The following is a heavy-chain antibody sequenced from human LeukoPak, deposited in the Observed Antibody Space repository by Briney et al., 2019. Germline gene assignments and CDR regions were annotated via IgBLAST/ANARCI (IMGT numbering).Heavy chain of an antibody. Sequence: VASVKVSCKASGYTFTGYYMHWVRQAPGQGLEWMGWIDPNSGGTNYAQKFQGRVTMTRDTSISTAYMELSRLRSDDTAVYYCARAQTGYGDYDYWGQGTLVTVSS. V-gene: IGHV1-2*02. D-gene: IGHD4-17*01. CDR3: ARAQTGYGDYDY. CDR2: IDPNSGGT. CDR1: GYTFTGYY. J-gene: IGHJ4*02.